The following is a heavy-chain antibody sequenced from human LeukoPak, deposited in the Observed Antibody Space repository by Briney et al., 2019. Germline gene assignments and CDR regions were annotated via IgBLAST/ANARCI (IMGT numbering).Heavy chain of an antibody. J-gene: IGHJ6*02. D-gene: IGHD2-2*01. CDR2: IQPGDSDT. V-gene: IGHV5-51*01. Sequence: GASLKISCKGSGYIFTSNWIGWVRQLPGKGLEWMGSIQPGDSDTRYSPSFQGQVTISADKSISTAYLQWSSLKASDTAMYYCARHYCSSTSCYASWGMDVWGQGTTVTVSS. CDR1: GYIFTSNW. CDR3: ARHYCSSTSCYASWGMDV.